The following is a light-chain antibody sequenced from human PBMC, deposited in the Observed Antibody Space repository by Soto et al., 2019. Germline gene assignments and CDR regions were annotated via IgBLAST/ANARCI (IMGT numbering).Light chain of an antibody. Sequence: DIQMTQSPATLSASVGDRVTITCRASQRISSWLAWYQQKPGKAPKLLIYKASSLESGVPSRFSGSGSGTELTLTISSLQPDDFATYDCKQYNSLYTFGQGTNLEI. CDR3: KQYNSLYT. V-gene: IGKV1-5*03. CDR2: KAS. CDR1: QRISSW. J-gene: IGKJ2*01.